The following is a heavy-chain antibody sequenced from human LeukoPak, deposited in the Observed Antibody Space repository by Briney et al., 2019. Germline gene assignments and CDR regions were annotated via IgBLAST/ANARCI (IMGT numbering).Heavy chain of an antibody. J-gene: IGHJ4*02. CDR1: GLTFNNYA. Sequence: GGSLRLSCAASGLTFNNYAMSWVRQAPGKGLEWVSGISGRGASKYYADYVKGLFTISRDNSKNTLYLQMNSLRAEDTAVYYCAKGVVVAPDVTPFDYWGQGTLVTVSS. V-gene: IGHV3-23*01. CDR2: ISGRGASK. D-gene: IGHD2-2*01. CDR3: AKGVVVAPDVTPFDY.